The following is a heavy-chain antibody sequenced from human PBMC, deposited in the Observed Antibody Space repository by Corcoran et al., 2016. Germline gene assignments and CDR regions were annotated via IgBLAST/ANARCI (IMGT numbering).Heavy chain of an antibody. J-gene: IGHJ4*02. D-gene: IGHD3-22*01. CDR1: GGSFSGYY. CDR3: ALGGYMDRHTN. V-gene: IGHV4-34*01. Sequence: QVQLQQWGAGLLKPSETLSLTCAVYGGSFSGYYWSWTRQPPGKGLEWIGEIYYSGSTYYNPSLKSRVTISVDTSKNQFSLKLSSVTAADTAVYYCALGGYMDRHTNWGQGTLVTVSS. CDR2: IYYSGST.